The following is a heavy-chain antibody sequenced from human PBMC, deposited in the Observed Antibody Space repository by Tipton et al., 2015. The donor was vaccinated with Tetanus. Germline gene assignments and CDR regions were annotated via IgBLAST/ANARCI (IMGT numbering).Heavy chain of an antibody. Sequence: TLSLTCTVSGGSISSYYWSWVRQPPGKGLEWIGYIDYSGSTNYNPSLKSRVTISIDTSKKQFSLNLSSVTAADTAVYFCARCPYGGVSGTLYYWGQGTTVTVSS. D-gene: IGHD4-23*01. CDR2: IDYSGST. J-gene: IGHJ6*02. CDR3: ARCPYGGVSGTLYY. CDR1: GGSISSYY. V-gene: IGHV4-59*01.